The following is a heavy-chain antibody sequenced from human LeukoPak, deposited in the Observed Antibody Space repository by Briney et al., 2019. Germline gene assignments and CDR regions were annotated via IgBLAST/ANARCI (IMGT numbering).Heavy chain of an antibody. CDR2: IIPIFGTA. D-gene: IGHD6-19*01. Sequence: SVKVSCKASGGTLSSYAISWVRQAPGQGREWMGRIIPIFGTANYAQKFQGRVTITTDESTSTAYMELSSLRAEDAAVYYCARDLGSGRRGGGSYFDYWGQGTLVTVSS. CDR1: GGTLSSYA. CDR3: ARDLGSGRRGGGSYFDY. V-gene: IGHV1-69*05. J-gene: IGHJ4*02.